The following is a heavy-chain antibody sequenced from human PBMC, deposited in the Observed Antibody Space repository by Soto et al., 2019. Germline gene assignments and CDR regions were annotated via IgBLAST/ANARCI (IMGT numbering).Heavy chain of an antibody. CDR1: GFIFSNFG. V-gene: IGHV3-33*01. Sequence: GGSLRLSCAASGFIFSNFGMHWVRQAPGKGLEWVAVIWYDGSNEYYADSVKGRFTISKDNSKNTLYLQMNSLRAEDTAVYYCARDDIPGIAVATYGLDVWGQGTRVTVSS. D-gene: IGHD6-19*01. CDR3: ARDDIPGIAVATYGLDV. J-gene: IGHJ6*02. CDR2: IWYDGSNE.